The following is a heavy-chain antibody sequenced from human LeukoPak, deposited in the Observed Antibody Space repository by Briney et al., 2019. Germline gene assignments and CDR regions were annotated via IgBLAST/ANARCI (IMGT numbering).Heavy chain of an antibody. Sequence: PSETLSLTCAVYGGSFGNYYWSWIRQPPGKGLEWIGEINHSGSTNYNPSLKSRVTISVDTSKNQFSLKLSSVTAADTAVYYCARARGQAYYYDSSGYRVPFDPWGQGTLVTVSS. CDR1: GGSFGNYY. V-gene: IGHV4-34*01. CDR2: INHSGST. J-gene: IGHJ5*02. D-gene: IGHD3-22*01. CDR3: ARARGQAYYYDSSGYRVPFDP.